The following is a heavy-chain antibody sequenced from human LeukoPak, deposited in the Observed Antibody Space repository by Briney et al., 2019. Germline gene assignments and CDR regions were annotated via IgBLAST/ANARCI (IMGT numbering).Heavy chain of an antibody. Sequence: SETLSLTCTVSGGSISSSSYYWGWIRQPPGKGLEWIGSIYYSGSTYYNPSLKSRVTISVDTSKNQFSLKLSSVTAADTAVYYCARDNDSSSSFFRYYYYYYMDVWGKGTTVTVSS. J-gene: IGHJ6*03. CDR2: IYYSGST. CDR1: GGSISSSSYY. D-gene: IGHD6-6*01. CDR3: ARDNDSSSSFFRYYYYYYMDV. V-gene: IGHV4-39*07.